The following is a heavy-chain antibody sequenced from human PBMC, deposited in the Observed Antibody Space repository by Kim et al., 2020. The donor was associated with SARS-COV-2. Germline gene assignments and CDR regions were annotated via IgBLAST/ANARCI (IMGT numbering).Heavy chain of an antibody. V-gene: IGHV1-46*01. Sequence: QKYQGRVTMTRDTSTSTVYMELSSLRSEDTAVYYCARDLSGYYYYGMDVWGQGTTVTVSS. CDR3: ARDLSGYYYYGMDV. J-gene: IGHJ6*02. D-gene: IGHD1-26*01.